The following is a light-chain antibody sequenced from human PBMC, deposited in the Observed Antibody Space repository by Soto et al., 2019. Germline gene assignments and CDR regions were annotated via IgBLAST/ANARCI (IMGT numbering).Light chain of an antibody. J-gene: IGKJ5*01. CDR3: QQRSSWIT. CDR1: QSVNSH. V-gene: IGKV3-11*01. CDR2: DAS. Sequence: EIVLTQSPATLSLWPGETAILSWRASQSVNSHLSWYQQKPGQAPRLLIYDASKRAPGIPARFSGSGSATEFTLTISSLEPEDFAHYYCQQRSSWITFGQGTRLEIE.